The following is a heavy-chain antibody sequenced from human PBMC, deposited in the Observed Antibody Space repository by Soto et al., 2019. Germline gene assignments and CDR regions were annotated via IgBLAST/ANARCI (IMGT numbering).Heavy chain of an antibody. CDR2: ISASLKTI. V-gene: IGHV3-48*01. CDR1: GFTFSSYS. CDR3: AREAIYYDASGFSLYYFDS. D-gene: IGHD3-16*01. Sequence: GGSLRLSCAASGFTFSSYSMNWVRQAPGRVLEWVSYISASLKTIYYADSVKGRFTISRDNAKNSLYLEMDSLRPDDTAVYFCAREAIYYDASGFSLYYFDSWGQGSLVTVSS. J-gene: IGHJ4*02.